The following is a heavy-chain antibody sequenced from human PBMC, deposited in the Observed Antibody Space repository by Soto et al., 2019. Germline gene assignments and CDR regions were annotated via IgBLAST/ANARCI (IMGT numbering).Heavy chain of an antibody. CDR1: GFALLSFA. D-gene: IGHD2-2*01. CDR3: ANVVG. CDR2: SSGTGANA. Sequence: EVQLLESGGDLVQPGGSLRLSCAGSGFALLSFAMNWVRQAPGKGLEWVAASSGTGANAYYTDSVRGRFTVSRDNSKNMVFLEVNSLRVEDTAVYYCANVVGWGQGTLVTVSS. V-gene: IGHV3-23*01. J-gene: IGHJ4*02.